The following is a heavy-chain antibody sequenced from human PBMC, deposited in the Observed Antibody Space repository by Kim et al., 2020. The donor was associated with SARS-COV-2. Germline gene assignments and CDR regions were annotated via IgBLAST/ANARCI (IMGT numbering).Heavy chain of an antibody. V-gene: IGHV1-18*01. D-gene: IGHD3-22*01. Sequence: ASVKVSCKASGYTFTSYGISWVRQAPGQGLEWRGWISAYNGNTNYAQKLQGRVTMTTDTSTSTAYMELRSLRSDDTAVYYCARVTDSSGYYYEKFDYWGQGTLVTVSS. CDR3: ARVTDSSGYYYEKFDY. CDR2: ISAYNGNT. J-gene: IGHJ4*02. CDR1: GYTFTSYG.